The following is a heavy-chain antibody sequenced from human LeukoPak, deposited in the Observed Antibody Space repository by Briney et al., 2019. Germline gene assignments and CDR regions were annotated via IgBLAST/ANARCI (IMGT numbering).Heavy chain of an antibody. J-gene: IGHJ6*02. CDR2: INTNTGNP. Sequence: GASVKVSCKASGYTFTSYAMNWVRQAPGQGLGWMGWINTNTGNPTYAQGFTGRFVFSLDTSVSTAYLQISSLKAEDTAVYYCARGWMPGGSYDYYYYGMDVWGQGTTVTVSS. V-gene: IGHV7-4-1*02. CDR3: ARGWMPGGSYDYYYYGMDV. CDR1: GYTFTSYA. D-gene: IGHD1-26*01.